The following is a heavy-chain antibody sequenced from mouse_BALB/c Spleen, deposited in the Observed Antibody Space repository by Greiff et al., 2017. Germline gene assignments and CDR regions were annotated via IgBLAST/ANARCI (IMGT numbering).Heavy chain of an antibody. V-gene: IGHV5-6-5*01. D-gene: IGHD2-2*01. Sequence: EVNVVESGGGLVKPGGSLKLSCAASVFTFSSYAMSWVRQTPEKRLEWVASISSGGSTYYPDSVKGRFTISRDNARNILYLQMSSLRSEDTAMYYCAREGYDERAMDYWGQGTSVTVSS. CDR2: ISSGGST. CDR1: VFTFSSYA. J-gene: IGHJ4*01. CDR3: AREGYDERAMDY.